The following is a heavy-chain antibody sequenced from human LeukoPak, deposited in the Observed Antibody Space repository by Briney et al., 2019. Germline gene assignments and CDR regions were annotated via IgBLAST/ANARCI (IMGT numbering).Heavy chain of an antibody. CDR3: ARGDGRDGYKGKLDY. D-gene: IGHD5-24*01. Sequence: PSETLSLTCAVYSGSFSGYYWSWIRQPPGKGLEWIGEINHSGSTSHNPSLKSRVTISVDTSKNQFSLKLTSVTAADTALYHCARGDGRDGYKGKLDYWGQGTLVTVSS. V-gene: IGHV4-34*01. CDR1: SGSFSGYY. J-gene: IGHJ4*02. CDR2: INHSGST.